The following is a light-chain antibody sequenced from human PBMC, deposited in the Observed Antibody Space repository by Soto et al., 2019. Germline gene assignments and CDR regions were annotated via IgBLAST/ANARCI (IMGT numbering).Light chain of an antibody. CDR2: AAA. CDR3: QQTYSPPWT. J-gene: IGKJ1*01. V-gene: IGKV1-39*01. CDR1: QNIRSY. Sequence: DIQMTQSASSLSASVGDRFSMTCLASQNIRSYVNWYQQKAGKAPNLLIYAAASLQSGVPSRFRGFGAGTDFTLTITSLQAEDFATYYCQQTYSPPWTFGQGTNVDI.